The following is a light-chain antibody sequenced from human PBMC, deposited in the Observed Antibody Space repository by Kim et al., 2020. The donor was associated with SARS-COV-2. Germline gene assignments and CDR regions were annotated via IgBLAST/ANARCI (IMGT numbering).Light chain of an antibody. CDR1: PPDGGDYEY. Sequence: GQSITISCTGNPPDGGDYEYVSWYQQRPGKPPQLIIYDVTNRPSGVSDRFSGSKSGNTASLTISGLQAEDEADYHCSAYTSSSTWVFGGGTQLTVL. CDR2: DVT. CDR3: SAYTSSSTWV. J-gene: IGLJ3*02. V-gene: IGLV2-14*03.